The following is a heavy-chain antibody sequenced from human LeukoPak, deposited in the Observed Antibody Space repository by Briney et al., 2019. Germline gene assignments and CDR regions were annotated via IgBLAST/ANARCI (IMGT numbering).Heavy chain of an antibody. CDR1: GFTFSSYW. CDR3: ARGGSPPEALGDAFNI. J-gene: IGHJ3*02. Sequence: GGCLRLSCAASGFTFSSYWMHWVRQAPGKGLVWVSRIKSDGRSTTYADSVKGRFTISRDNAKNTLYLQMNSLRAEDTAVYYCARGGSPPEALGDAFNIWGQGTMVTVSS. V-gene: IGHV3-74*01. CDR2: IKSDGRST. D-gene: IGHD1-26*01.